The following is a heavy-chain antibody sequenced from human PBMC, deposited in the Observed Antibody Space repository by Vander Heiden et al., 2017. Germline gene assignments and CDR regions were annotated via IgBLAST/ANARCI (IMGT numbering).Heavy chain of an antibody. CDR3: AREWDTAMGSIDY. V-gene: IGHV1-2*02. J-gene: IGHJ4*02. CDR1: GYTFTGYY. Sequence: QVQLVQSGAEVKKPGASVKVSCKASGYTFTGYYLHWVRQAPGQGLEWMGWINPNRGGTNYAQKFQGRVTMTRDTSISTAYMELSRLRSDDTAVYYCAREWDTAMGSIDYWGQGTLVTVSS. CDR2: INPNRGGT. D-gene: IGHD5-18*01.